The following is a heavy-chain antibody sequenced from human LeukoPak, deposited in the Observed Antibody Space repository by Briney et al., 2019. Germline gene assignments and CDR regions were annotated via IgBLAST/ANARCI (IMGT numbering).Heavy chain of an antibody. J-gene: IGHJ4*02. CDR1: GYTLTELS. CDR2: FYPEDGET. D-gene: IGHD3-9*01. V-gene: IGHV1-24*01. CDR3: ATGPPARHYDILTGYYY. Sequence: ASVKVSCKVSGYTLTELSMHWVRQAPGKGLEWMGGFYPEDGETIYAQKFQGRVTMTEDTSTDTAYMELSSLRSEDTAVYYCATGPPARHYDILTGYYYWGQGTLVTVSS.